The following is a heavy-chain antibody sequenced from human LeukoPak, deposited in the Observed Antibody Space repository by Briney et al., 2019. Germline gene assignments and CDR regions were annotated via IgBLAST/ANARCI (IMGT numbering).Heavy chain of an antibody. Sequence: SETLSLTCTVSGGSISSYYRSWIRQPPGKGLEWIGYIYYSGSTNYNPSLKSRVTISVDTSKNQFSLKLSSVTAADTAVYYCARDLSGYCSSTSCYYGMDVWGKGTTVTVSS. D-gene: IGHD2-2*03. CDR2: IYYSGST. CDR1: GGSISSYY. CDR3: ARDLSGYCSSTSCYYGMDV. J-gene: IGHJ6*04. V-gene: IGHV4-59*01.